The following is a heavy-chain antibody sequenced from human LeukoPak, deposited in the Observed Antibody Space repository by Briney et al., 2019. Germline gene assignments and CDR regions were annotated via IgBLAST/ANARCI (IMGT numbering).Heavy chain of an antibody. V-gene: IGHV3-23*01. J-gene: IGHJ4*02. D-gene: IGHD3-10*01. CDR2: ISGSGGST. Sequence: GGSLRLSCAASGFTFSSYAMSWVRQAPGKGLEWVSAISGSGGSTYYADSVKGRFTISRDNSKNTLYLQMNSLRAEDTAVYYCAKLKVRGVILYHFDYWGQGTLVTVSS. CDR3: AKLKVRGVILYHFDY. CDR1: GFTFSSYA.